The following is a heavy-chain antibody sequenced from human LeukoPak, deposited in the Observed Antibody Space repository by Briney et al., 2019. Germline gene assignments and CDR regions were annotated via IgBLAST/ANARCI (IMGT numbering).Heavy chain of an antibody. Sequence: PSETLSLTCTVSGGSISSSSYYWGWIRQPPGKGLEWNVSSYYSGSTYYKPPLKTRVPISVDTSTYRFSLKLSSVTNAATSEYYCPRLWFGELPQPYYFDYWGQGTLVTVSS. CDR1: GGSISSSSYY. D-gene: IGHD3-10*01. V-gene: IGHV4-39*01. J-gene: IGHJ4*02. CDR3: PRLWFGELPQPYYFDY. CDR2: SYYSGST.